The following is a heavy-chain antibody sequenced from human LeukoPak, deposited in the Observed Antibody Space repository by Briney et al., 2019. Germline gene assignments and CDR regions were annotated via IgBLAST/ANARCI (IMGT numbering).Heavy chain of an antibody. Sequence: PGGSPRLSCAASGFTFSSYSMNWVRQAPGKGLEWVSSISSSSSYIYYADSVKGRFTISRDNAKNSLYLQMNSLRAEDTAVYYCARDGLERELPYYFDYWGQGTLVTVSS. D-gene: IGHD1-26*01. J-gene: IGHJ4*02. CDR3: ARDGLERELPYYFDY. CDR2: ISSSSSYI. CDR1: GFTFSSYS. V-gene: IGHV3-21*01.